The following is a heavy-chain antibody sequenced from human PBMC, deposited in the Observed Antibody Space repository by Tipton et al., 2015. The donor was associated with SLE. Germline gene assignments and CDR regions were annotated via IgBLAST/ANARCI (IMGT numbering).Heavy chain of an antibody. J-gene: IGHJ4*02. CDR2: FYYGKST. D-gene: IGHD5-12*01. CDR1: GGSISRSNFY. Sequence: TPSLTCTVSGGSISRSNFYWAWIRQPPGKGLEWIGSFYYGKSTFYNPSLKSRVSISVDTSTNRLFLNLISVTAADTALYYCARLISAYDCNFDYWGQGTLVTVSS. CDR3: ARLISAYDCNFDY. V-gene: IGHV4-39*07.